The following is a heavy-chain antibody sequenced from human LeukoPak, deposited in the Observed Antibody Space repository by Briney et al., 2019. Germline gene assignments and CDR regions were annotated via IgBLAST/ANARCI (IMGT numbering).Heavy chain of an antibody. V-gene: IGHV3-11*01. CDR3: ARRPKGYDRAYYYYMDV. Sequence: GGSLRLSCAASGFTFSDYYMSWIRQAPGKGLEWVSYISSSGSTIYYTDSVKGRFTISRDNAKNSLYLQMNSLRAEDTDVYYCARRPKGYDRAYYYYMDVWGKGTTVTVSS. CDR2: ISSSGSTI. J-gene: IGHJ6*03. D-gene: IGHD5-12*01. CDR1: GFTFSDYY.